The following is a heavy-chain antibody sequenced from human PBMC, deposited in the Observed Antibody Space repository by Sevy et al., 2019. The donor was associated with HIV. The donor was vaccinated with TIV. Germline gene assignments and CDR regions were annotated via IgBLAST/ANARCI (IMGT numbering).Heavy chain of an antibody. CDR1: GGSISSGGYY. J-gene: IGHJ4*02. V-gene: IGHV4-31*03. CDR3: ARHRAPYGGREYYFDY. D-gene: IGHD2-15*01. CDR2: IYYSGST. Sequence: SETLSLTCTVSGGSISSGGYYWSWIRQHPGKGLEGIGYIYYSGSTYYNPSLRSRVTISVDTSKNLFSLKLSSVTAADTAVYYCARHRAPYGGREYYFDYWGQGTLVTVSS.